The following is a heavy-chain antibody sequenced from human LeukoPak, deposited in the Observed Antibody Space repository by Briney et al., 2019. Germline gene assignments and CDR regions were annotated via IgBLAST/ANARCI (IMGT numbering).Heavy chain of an antibody. Sequence: GGSLRLSCAASGFTFSSYSMNWVRQAPGKGLEWVSSISTSSSYIYYADSVKGRFTISRDNAKKSLYLQMNSLRAEDTAVYYCAKVFGYKQPGPYYYYMDVWGKGTTVTVSS. J-gene: IGHJ6*03. CDR3: AKVFGYKQPGPYYYYMDV. CDR2: ISTSSSYI. CDR1: GFTFSSYS. D-gene: IGHD3-10*02. V-gene: IGHV3-21*01.